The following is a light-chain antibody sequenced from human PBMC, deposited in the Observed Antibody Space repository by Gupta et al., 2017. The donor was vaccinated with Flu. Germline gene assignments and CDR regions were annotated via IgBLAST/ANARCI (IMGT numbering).Light chain of an antibody. CDR1: QGISSY. J-gene: IGKJ3*01. CDR3: QQRNSSPFT. Sequence: DIQLTQSPSFLSASVGDRVTITCRASQGISSYLAWYQQKPGKAPKLLIYAASTLQSGVPSRFSGSGSGTEFTLTISSLQPEDFASYYCQQRNSSPFTFGPGTKVDIK. CDR2: AAS. V-gene: IGKV1-9*01.